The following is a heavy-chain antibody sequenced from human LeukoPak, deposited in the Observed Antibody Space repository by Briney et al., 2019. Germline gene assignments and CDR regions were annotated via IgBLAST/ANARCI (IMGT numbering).Heavy chain of an antibody. CDR1: GGSISSYY. D-gene: IGHD3-9*01. CDR2: IYYSGST. CDR3: ARRPAILTGYYDY. J-gene: IGHJ4*02. V-gene: IGHV4-59*01. Sequence: SGTLSLTCTVSGGSISSYYWSWIRQPPGKGLEWIGYIYYSGSTNYNPSLKSRVTISVDTSKNQFSLKLSSVTAADTAVYYCARRPAILTGYYDYWGQGTLVTVSS.